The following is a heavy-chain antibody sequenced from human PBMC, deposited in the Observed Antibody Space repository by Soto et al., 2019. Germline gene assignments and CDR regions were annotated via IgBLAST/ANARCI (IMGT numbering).Heavy chain of an antibody. Sequence: GGSLRLSCAASGFTFSSCGMHWVRQAPGKGLEWVAVISYDGSNKHYADSVKGRFTISRDNSKDTLYLQMNSLRAEDTAVYYCAKDRRIFDYNYYGMDVWGQGTTVTVSS. CDR2: ISYDGSNK. CDR3: AKDRRIFDYNYYGMDV. V-gene: IGHV3-30*18. J-gene: IGHJ6*02. CDR1: GFTFSSCG. D-gene: IGHD3-3*01.